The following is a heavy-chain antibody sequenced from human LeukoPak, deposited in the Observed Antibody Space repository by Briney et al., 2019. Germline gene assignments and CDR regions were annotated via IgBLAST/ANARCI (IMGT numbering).Heavy chain of an antibody. CDR1: GYTFTSYG. V-gene: IGHV1-18*01. Sequence: GASVKVSCKASGYTFTSYGISWVRQAPGQGLEWMGWISAYNGNTNYAQKLQGRVTMTTDTSTSTAYMELRSLRSDDTAVYYCARTEYYYGSSGYYLLDYWGQGTLVTVSS. CDR2: ISAYNGNT. CDR3: ARTEYYYGSSGYYLLDY. D-gene: IGHD3-22*01. J-gene: IGHJ4*02.